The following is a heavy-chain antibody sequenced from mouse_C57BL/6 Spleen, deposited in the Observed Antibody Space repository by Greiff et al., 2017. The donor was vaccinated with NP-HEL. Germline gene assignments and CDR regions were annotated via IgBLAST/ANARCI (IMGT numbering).Heavy chain of an antibody. Sequence: VKLMESGAELVRPGTSVKVSCKASGYAFTNYLIEWVKQRPGQGLEWIGVINPGSGGTNYNEKFKGKATLTADKSSSTAYMQLSSLTSEDSAVYFCARSRAYYGYLDYWGQGTTLTVSS. J-gene: IGHJ2*01. CDR1: GYAFTNYL. D-gene: IGHD1-1*02. CDR2: INPGSGGT. V-gene: IGHV1-54*01. CDR3: ARSRAYYGYLDY.